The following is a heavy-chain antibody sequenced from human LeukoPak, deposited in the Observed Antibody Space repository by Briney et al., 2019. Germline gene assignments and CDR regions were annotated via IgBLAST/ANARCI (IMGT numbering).Heavy chain of an antibody. V-gene: IGHV1-8*01. Sequence: ASVKVSCKASGYTFTSYDINWVRQATGQGLEWMAWMNPNSGNTGYAQKFQGRVTMTRNTSISTAYMELSSLRSEDTAVYYCAAYYFDNSGLMAIDYWGQGTLVTVSS. CDR2: MNPNSGNT. CDR3: AAYYFDNSGLMAIDY. D-gene: IGHD3-22*01. J-gene: IGHJ4*02. CDR1: GYTFTSYD.